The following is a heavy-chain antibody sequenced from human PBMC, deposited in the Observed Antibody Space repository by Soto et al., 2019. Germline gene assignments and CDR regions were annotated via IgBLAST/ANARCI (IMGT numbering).Heavy chain of an antibody. J-gene: IGHJ4*02. CDR3: ARVPKPIYFDN. Sequence: SETLCLTCTVAGGSIRIGGDYWGWIRQHPGKGLEWIGYIYYSGSTTYNPSLWSRVTMSVDTSKNQFSLKLSSVTAADTAMYYCARVPKPIYFDNWGQGTLVTVSS. V-gene: IGHV4-31*03. CDR2: IYYSGST. CDR1: GGSIRIGGDY.